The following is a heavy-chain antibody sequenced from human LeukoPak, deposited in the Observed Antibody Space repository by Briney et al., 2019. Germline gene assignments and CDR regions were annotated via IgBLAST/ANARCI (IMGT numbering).Heavy chain of an antibody. CDR3: ARGPLATTVTTSPYDY. D-gene: IGHD4-17*01. J-gene: IGHJ4*02. Sequence: SETLSLTCAVYGGSFSGYYWSWIRQPPGKGLEWIGEINHSGSTNYNPSLKSRVTISVDTSKNQFSLKLSSVTAADTAVYYCARGPLATTVTTSPYDYWGQGTLVIVS. CDR1: GGSFSGYY. CDR2: INHSGST. V-gene: IGHV4-34*01.